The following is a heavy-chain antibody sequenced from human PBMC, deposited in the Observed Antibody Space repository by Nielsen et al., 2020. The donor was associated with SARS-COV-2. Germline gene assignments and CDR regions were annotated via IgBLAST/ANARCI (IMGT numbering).Heavy chain of an antibody. CDR3: VRDTGAWDFDY. CDR1: GFSLSNYW. D-gene: IGHD1-26*01. Sequence: GESLKTSCVGSGFSLSNYWMSWVRQAPGRGLEWVANIRRDSGARFYVDSVKGRFTISRDNAKNSLYLQMNSLRAEDTAVYYCVRDTGAWDFDYWGQGTLITVSS. CDR2: IRRDSGAR. J-gene: IGHJ4*02. V-gene: IGHV3-7*01.